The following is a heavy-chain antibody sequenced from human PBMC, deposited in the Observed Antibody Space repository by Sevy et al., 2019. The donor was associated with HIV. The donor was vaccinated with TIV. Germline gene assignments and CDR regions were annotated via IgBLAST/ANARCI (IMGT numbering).Heavy chain of an antibody. CDR2: IYYTGST. V-gene: IGHV4-39*01. J-gene: IGHJ4*02. CDR3: ASGYCSGYNFDF. CDR1: GDSISSTTYF. D-gene: IGHD5-18*01. Sequence: SETLSLTCTVSGDSISSTTYFWAWIRQPPGKGLEWIGSIYYTGSTYYSPSLQSLVTISVDTSKSQFSRRLSSVTAPDTAVYYCASGYCSGYNFDFWGQGSLVTVSS.